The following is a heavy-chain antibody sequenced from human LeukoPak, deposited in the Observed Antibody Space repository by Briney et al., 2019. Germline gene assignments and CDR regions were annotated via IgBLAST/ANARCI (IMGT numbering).Heavy chain of an antibody. Sequence: PGGSLRLSCAASGFTFSSYAMSWVRQAPGKGLEWVTAISGSGGSTYYADSVKGRFTISRDNSKNTLYLQMNSLRAEDTAVYYCAKGPYGYYLSYFDYWGQGTLVTVSS. V-gene: IGHV3-23*01. J-gene: IGHJ4*02. D-gene: IGHD3-3*01. CDR1: GFTFSSYA. CDR2: ISGSGGST. CDR3: AKGPYGYYLSYFDY.